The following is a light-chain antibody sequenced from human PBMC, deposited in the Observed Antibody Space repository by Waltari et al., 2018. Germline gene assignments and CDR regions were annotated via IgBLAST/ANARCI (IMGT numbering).Light chain of an antibody. CDR3: QHYLRLPVT. J-gene: IGKJ1*01. CDR2: GAS. CDR1: QSVTRA. Sequence: EIVLTQSPGTLSLSPGESATLSCRTRQSVTRALAWYQHKPGQAPRLLIYGASNRATGIPDRFSGSGSGTDFSLTISSLEPEDFAVYYCQHYLRLPVTFGQGTKVEVK. V-gene: IGKV3-20*01.